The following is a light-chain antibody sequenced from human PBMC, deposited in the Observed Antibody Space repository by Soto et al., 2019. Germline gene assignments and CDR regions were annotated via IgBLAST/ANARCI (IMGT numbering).Light chain of an antibody. CDR1: SSNIGANYV. Sequence: QPVLTQSPSVSGAPGQRVTISCTGSSSNIGANYVVHWYQQLPGTAPKLLIYGDSNRHSGIPDRFSGSKSGTSASLAITGLEAEDEGDYYCQSYDSLSGDVFGTGTTLTVL. V-gene: IGLV1-40*01. CDR2: GDS. J-gene: IGLJ1*01. CDR3: QSYDSLSGDV.